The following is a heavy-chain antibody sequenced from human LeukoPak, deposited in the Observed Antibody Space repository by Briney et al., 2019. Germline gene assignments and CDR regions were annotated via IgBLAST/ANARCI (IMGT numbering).Heavy chain of an antibody. V-gene: IGHV3-66*01. CDR3: ARDRGSGWYYFDY. D-gene: IGHD6-19*01. CDR2: IYSGGST. Sequence: GSLRLSCAASGFTVSSNYMSWVRQAPGQGLEWVSVIYSGGSTYYADSVKGRFTISRDNSKNTLYLQMNSLRAEDTAVYYCARDRGSGWYYFDYWGQGTLVTVSS. CDR1: GFTVSSNY. J-gene: IGHJ4*02.